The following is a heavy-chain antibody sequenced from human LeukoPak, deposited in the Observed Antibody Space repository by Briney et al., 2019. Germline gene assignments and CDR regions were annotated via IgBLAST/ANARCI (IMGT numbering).Heavy chain of an antibody. Sequence: GGSLRLSCAASGFTFSSYAMHWVRQAPGKGLEWVAVISYDGSNKYYADYVKGRFTISRDNSKNTLYLQMNSLRAEDTAVYYCARDCCGWCYDFWSGYYSCGNWFDPWGQGTLVTVSS. D-gene: IGHD3-3*01. CDR3: ARDCCGWCYDFWSGYYSCGNWFDP. CDR1: GFTFSSYA. J-gene: IGHJ5*02. CDR2: ISYDGSNK. V-gene: IGHV3-30*04.